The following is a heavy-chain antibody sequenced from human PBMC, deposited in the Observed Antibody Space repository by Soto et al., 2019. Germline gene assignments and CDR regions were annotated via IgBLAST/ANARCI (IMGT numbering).Heavy chain of an antibody. V-gene: IGHV3-74*01. D-gene: IGHD6-13*01. CDR1: GFTFSSNW. Sequence: GLLRLWCAAAGFTFSSNWMHWVRQAPGKGLVWVSRINSDGSITSYADSVKGQFTISRDNAKNTLYLQMNSLRAEDTAVYYCARGSSSWYVSFDYWGQGILVTVSS. CDR2: INSDGSIT. CDR3: ARGSSSWYVSFDY. J-gene: IGHJ4*02.